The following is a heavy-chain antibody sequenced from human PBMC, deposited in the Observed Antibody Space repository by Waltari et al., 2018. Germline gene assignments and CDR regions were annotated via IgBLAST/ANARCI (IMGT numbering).Heavy chain of an antibody. J-gene: IGHJ5*02. CDR2: INTNSGGT. V-gene: IGHV1-2*06. CDR1: GYTVTGYS. Sequence: QLAPSGVQVKQSGTSVHAACKASGYTVTGYSIPCVRQVPGQGLEWMGRINTNSGGTNYAQKFQGRVTMTRDTSSSTAYMELSRLRSEDTAVYYCARWGGEQQLVLDWFDPWGQGTLVTVSS. D-gene: IGHD6-13*01. CDR3: ARWGGEQQLVLDWFDP.